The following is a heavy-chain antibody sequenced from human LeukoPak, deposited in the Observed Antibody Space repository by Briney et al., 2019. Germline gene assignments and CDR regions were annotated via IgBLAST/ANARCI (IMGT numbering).Heavy chain of an antibody. V-gene: IGHV1-18*04. J-gene: IGHJ4*02. Sequence: ASVKVSCKASGYTFTGYYMHWVRQAPGQGLEWMGWISAYNGNTNYAQKLQGRVTMTTDTSTSTAYMELRSLRSDDTAVYYCARDSAMATGGFDYWGQGTLVTVSS. CDR1: GYTFTGYY. D-gene: IGHD5-18*01. CDR2: ISAYNGNT. CDR3: ARDSAMATGGFDY.